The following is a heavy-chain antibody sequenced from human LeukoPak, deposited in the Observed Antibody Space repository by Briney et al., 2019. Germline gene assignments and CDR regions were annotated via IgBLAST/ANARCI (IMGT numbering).Heavy chain of an antibody. J-gene: IGHJ5*02. D-gene: IGHD6-19*01. CDR2: IYYSGST. V-gene: IGHV4-39*01. Sequence: SETLSLTCTVSGGSISSSSYYWGWIRQPPGKGLESIGSIYYSGSTYYNPSLKSRVTISVDTSKNQFSLKLSSVTAADTAVYYCARWISIAVAVFDPWGQGTLVTVSS. CDR3: ARWISIAVAVFDP. CDR1: GGSISSSSYY.